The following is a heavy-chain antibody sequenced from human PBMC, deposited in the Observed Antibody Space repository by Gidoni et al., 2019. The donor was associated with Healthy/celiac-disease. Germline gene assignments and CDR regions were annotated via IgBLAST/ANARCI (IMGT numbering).Heavy chain of an antibody. CDR2: ISGSGGIT. CDR1: GYTFSSYA. D-gene: IGHD4-17*01. CDR3: AKALGTTVTTVDY. J-gene: IGHJ4*02. V-gene: IGHV3-23*01. Sequence: EVQLLESGGGLVQPGGSLRLSCAHSGYTFSSYAMSWVRQAPGKGLAWVSAISGSGGITYYADSVKGRFTISRDNSKNTLYLQMNSLRAEDTAVYYCAKALGTTVTTVDYWGQGTLVTVSS.